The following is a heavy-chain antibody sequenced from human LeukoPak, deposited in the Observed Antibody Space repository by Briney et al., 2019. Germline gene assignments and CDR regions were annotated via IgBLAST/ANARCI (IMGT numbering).Heavy chain of an antibody. CDR2: ISTSGST. CDR3: SRSVAVPGPNWFDP. J-gene: IGHJ5*02. CDR1: GGSISSYY. V-gene: IGHV4-4*07. Sequence: SETLSLTCTVSGGSISSYYWSWIRQPAGKGLESIGHISTSGSTNYNPSLKSRVTISVVTSKNQVSLKVNSVTAADTALYYCSRSVAVPGPNWFDPWGQGTLVTVSS. D-gene: IGHD6-19*01.